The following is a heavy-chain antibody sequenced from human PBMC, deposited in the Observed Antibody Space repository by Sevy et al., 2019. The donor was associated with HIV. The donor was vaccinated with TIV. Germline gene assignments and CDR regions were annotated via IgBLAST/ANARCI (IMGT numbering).Heavy chain of an antibody. D-gene: IGHD2-8*01. CDR3: ARVAVSYCTNDCYHRFDY. J-gene: IGHJ4*02. CDR2: ISYDGTYK. CDR1: GFSFSHYA. Sequence: GGSLRLSCAVSGFSFSHYAFDWVRQAPGKGLEWVSLISYDGTYKYYADSVKGRFTISRDNSKNTLYLQMNSLRGNDTAVYYCARVAVSYCTNDCYHRFDYWGPGALVTVSS. V-gene: IGHV3-30-3*01.